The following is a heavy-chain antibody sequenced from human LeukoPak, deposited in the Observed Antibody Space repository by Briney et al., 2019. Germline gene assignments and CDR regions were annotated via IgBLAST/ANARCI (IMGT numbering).Heavy chain of an antibody. D-gene: IGHD3-22*01. CDR1: GFTVSSNY. CDR3: ASGDDSSGYYYRFFDY. CDR2: IYSGGTT. Sequence: GGSLRLSCAASGFTVSSNYMSWVRQAPGKGLEWVSVIYSGGTTYYADSVKGRFTISRDNSKNTLYLQMNSLRAEDTAVYYCASGDDSSGYYYRFFDYWGQGTLVTVSS. J-gene: IGHJ4*02. V-gene: IGHV3-66*01.